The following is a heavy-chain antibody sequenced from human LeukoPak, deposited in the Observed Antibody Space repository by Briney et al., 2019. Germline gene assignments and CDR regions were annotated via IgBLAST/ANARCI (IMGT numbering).Heavy chain of an antibody. V-gene: IGHV4-39*07. CDR2: VPHTGRA. J-gene: IGHJ5*02. Sequence: SETLSLTCTVSGDSISGSNYHWGWIRQPPGKGLEWLGTVPHTGRAFYNPSLRGRTTVSVDTSKNQFSLKLTSVTAADTAVYYCAREPDAWGQGTLVTVSS. CDR1: GDSISGSNYH. CDR3: AREPDA.